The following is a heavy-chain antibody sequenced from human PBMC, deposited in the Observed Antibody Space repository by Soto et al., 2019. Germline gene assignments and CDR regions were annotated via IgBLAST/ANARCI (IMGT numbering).Heavy chain of an antibody. CDR1: GFTFRSYG. CDR3: ARIDYLVGGGANHRMDV. V-gene: IGHV3-48*03. J-gene: IGHJ6*02. D-gene: IGHD2-15*01. Sequence: GGSLRLSCAAFGFTFRSYGMNWLRQAPGKGPEWLAYISSSGATIYYADSVKGRFPISRVSARNSLYLQMNSLRAEDTAVYYCARIDYLVGGGANHRMDVWGQGTTVTVSS. CDR2: ISSSGATI.